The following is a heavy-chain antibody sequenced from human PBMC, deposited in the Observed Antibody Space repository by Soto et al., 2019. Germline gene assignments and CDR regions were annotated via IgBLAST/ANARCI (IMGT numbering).Heavy chain of an antibody. D-gene: IGHD2-15*01. CDR3: ARVIVAATRSWFDP. CDR1: GFTFSNYN. V-gene: IGHV3-7*03. J-gene: IGHJ5*02. CDR2: IKQDGSEK. Sequence: GGSLRLSCAASGFTFSNYNMNWVRQAPGKGLEWVANIKQDGSEKYYVDSVKGRFTISRDNAKNSLYLQMNSLRAEDTAVYYCARVIVAATRSWFDPWGQGTLVTVSS.